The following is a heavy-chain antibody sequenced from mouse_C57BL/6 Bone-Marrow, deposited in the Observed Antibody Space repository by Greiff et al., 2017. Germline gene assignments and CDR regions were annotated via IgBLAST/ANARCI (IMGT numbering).Heavy chain of an antibody. J-gene: IGHJ1*03. CDR3: ARVLARDFDV. CDR1: GYTFTSYW. V-gene: IGHV1-64*01. Sequence: QVQLQQPGAELVKPGASVKLSCKASGYTFTSYWMHWVKQRPGQGLEWIGMIHPNRGSTNYNEKFKSKATLTVDKSSSTAYMQLSSLTSEDSAVYYCARVLARDFDVWGTGTTVTVSS. CDR2: IHPNRGST.